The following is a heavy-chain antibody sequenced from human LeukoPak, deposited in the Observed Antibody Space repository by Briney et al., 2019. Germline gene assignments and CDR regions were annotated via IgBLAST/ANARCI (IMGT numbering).Heavy chain of an antibody. J-gene: IGHJ4*02. D-gene: IGHD4/OR15-4a*01. Sequence: GGSLRLSCTVSGFTVSSNSMSWVRQAPGKGLEWVSFIYSDNTHYSDSVKGRFTISRDNSKNTLYLQMNSLRAEDTAVYYRARRAGAYSHPYDSWGQGTLVTVSS. V-gene: IGHV3-53*01. CDR1: GFTVSSNS. CDR2: IYSDNT. CDR3: ARRAGAYSHPYDS.